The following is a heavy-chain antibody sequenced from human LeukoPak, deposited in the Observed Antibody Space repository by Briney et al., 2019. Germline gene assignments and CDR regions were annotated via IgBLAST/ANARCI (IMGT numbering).Heavy chain of an antibody. CDR3: ARHRSGGSQDDAFDI. V-gene: IGHV3-7*01. CDR2: IKQDGSEK. Sequence: GGSLRLSCAASGFTFSDYYMSWIRQAPGKGLEWVANIKQDGSEKYYVDSVKGRFTISRQNAKKSVFLQMNSLRAEDTAVYYCARHRSGGSQDDAFDIWGQGTMATVSS. CDR1: GFTFSDYY. D-gene: IGHD2-15*01. J-gene: IGHJ3*02.